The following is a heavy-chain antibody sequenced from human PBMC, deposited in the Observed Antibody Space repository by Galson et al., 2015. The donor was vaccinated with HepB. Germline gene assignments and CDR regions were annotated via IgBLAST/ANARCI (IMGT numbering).Heavy chain of an antibody. J-gene: IGHJ6*02. Sequence: QSGAEVKKPGESLKVSCKASGGTFSSYAISWVRQAPGQGLEWMGGIIPIFGTANYAQKFQGRVTITADESTSTAYMELSSLRSEDTAVYYCARDGGIQLWLLGYYYYGMDVWGQGTTVAVSS. D-gene: IGHD5-18*01. V-gene: IGHV1-69*01. CDR3: ARDGGIQLWLLGYYYYGMDV. CDR1: GGTFSSYA. CDR2: IIPIFGTA.